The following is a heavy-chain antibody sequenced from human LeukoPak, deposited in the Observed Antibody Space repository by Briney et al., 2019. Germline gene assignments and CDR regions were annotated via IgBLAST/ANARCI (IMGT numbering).Heavy chain of an antibody. Sequence: SETLSLTCAVYGGSFSGYSWSWIRQPPGKGLEWIGYIYYSGSTNYNPSLKSRVTISVDTSKNQFSLKLSSVTAAGTAVYYCARGGRWLQLRPPNYFDYWGQGTLVTVSS. CDR3: ARGGRWLQLRPPNYFDY. CDR1: GGSFSGYS. CDR2: IYYSGST. V-gene: IGHV4-59*01. D-gene: IGHD5-24*01. J-gene: IGHJ4*02.